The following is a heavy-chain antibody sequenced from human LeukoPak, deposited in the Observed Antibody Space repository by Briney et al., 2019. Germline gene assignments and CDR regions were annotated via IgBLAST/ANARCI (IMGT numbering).Heavy chain of an antibody. D-gene: IGHD3-9*01. CDR1: GFTFSSYA. CDR3: ARDDGVRYFDWFYYGMDV. Sequence: PGRSLRLSCAASGFTFSSYAMHWVRQAPGKGLEWVAVISYDGSNKYYADSVKGRFTISRDNSKNTLYLQMNSLRAEDTAVYYCARDDGVRYFDWFYYGMDVWGQGTTVTVSS. CDR2: ISYDGSNK. J-gene: IGHJ6*02. V-gene: IGHV3-30-3*01.